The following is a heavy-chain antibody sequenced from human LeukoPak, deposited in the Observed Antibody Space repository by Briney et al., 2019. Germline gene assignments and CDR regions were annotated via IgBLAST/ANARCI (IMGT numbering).Heavy chain of an antibody. CDR1: GGSISSYY. Sequence: PSETLSLTCTVSGGSISSYYWSWIRQPPGKGLEWIGYIYYSGSTNYNPSLKSRVTISVDTSKNQFSLKLSSVTAADTAVYYCARPPNYYDSSGPFDLWGRGTLVTVSS. J-gene: IGHJ2*01. CDR2: IYYSGST. D-gene: IGHD3-22*01. CDR3: ARPPNYYDSSGPFDL. V-gene: IGHV4-59*08.